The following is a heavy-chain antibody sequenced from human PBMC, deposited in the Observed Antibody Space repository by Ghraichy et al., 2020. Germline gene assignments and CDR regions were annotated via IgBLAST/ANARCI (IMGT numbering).Heavy chain of an antibody. CDR2: IYSGGST. CDR1: GFTVSSNY. V-gene: IGHV3-53*01. Sequence: GGSLRLSCAASGFTVSSNYMSWVRQAPGKGLEWVSVIYSGGSTYYADSVKGRFTISRDNSKNTLYLQMNSLRAEDTAVYYCARDQRDYYGMDVWGQGTTVTVSS. CDR3: ARDQRDYYGMDV. J-gene: IGHJ6*02.